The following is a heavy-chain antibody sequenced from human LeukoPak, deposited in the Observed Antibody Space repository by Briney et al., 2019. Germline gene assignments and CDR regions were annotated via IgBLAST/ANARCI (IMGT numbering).Heavy chain of an antibody. D-gene: IGHD1-26*01. Sequence: GGSLRLSCAASGFTFSSYSMNWVRQAPGKGLEWVSSISSSSSYIYYADSVKGRLTISRDNAKNSLYLQMNSLRAEDTAVYYCARDRGGSYSAIDYWGQGTLVTVSS. CDR1: GFTFSSYS. V-gene: IGHV3-21*01. CDR3: ARDRGGSYSAIDY. CDR2: ISSSSSYI. J-gene: IGHJ4*02.